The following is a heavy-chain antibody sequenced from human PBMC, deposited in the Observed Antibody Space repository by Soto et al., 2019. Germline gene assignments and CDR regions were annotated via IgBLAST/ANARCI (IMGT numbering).Heavy chain of an antibody. Sequence: QVQLVQSGAEVKKPGSSVKVSCKTSGVSFNNNGIGWVRQAPGHGLEWMGGVSPPFRTSTYARKFQGRISITADASTGTVNMELSSLTSEDTAQYYCARVLYYGSGSYSPYGMDVWGQGTTDTVSS. CDR1: GVSFNNNG. D-gene: IGHD3-10*01. V-gene: IGHV1-69*01. CDR3: ARVLYYGSGSYSPYGMDV. CDR2: VSPPFRTS. J-gene: IGHJ6*02.